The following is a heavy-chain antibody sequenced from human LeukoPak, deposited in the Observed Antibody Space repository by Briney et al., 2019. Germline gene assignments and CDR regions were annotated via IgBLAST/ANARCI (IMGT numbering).Heavy chain of an antibody. CDR3: ARDFSSGWDLFDY. D-gene: IGHD1-26*01. CDR2: ISAYNGNT. V-gene: IGHV1-18*01. Sequence: ASVKVSCKASGYTFISYGISWVRQAPGQGLEWMGWISAYNGNTNYAQKLQGRVTMTRDTSTSTAYMGLRSLRSDDTAVYYCARDFSSGWDLFDYWGQGTLVTVSS. CDR1: GYTFISYG. J-gene: IGHJ4*02.